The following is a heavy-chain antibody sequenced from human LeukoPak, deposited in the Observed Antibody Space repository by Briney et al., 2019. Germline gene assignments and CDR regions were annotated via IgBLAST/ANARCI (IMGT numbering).Heavy chain of an antibody. Sequence: PSETLSLTCTVSGGSISSYYWSWIRQPPGKGLEWIGYIYYSGSTNYNPSLKSRATISVDTSKNQFSLKLSSVTAADTAVCYCARMDRMIVVALDYWGQGTLVTVSS. J-gene: IGHJ4*02. D-gene: IGHD3-22*01. V-gene: IGHV4-59*08. CDR3: ARMDRMIVVALDY. CDR2: IYYSGST. CDR1: GGSISSYY.